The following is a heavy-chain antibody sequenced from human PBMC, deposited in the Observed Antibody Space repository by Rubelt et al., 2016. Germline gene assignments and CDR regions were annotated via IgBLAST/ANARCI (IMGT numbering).Heavy chain of an antibody. CDR1: GYTFTSYY. V-gene: IGHV1-46*01. D-gene: IGHD2-2*01. J-gene: IGHJ5*02. CDR2: INPSGGCI. CDR3: ARASSTSYWEGWFDP. Sequence: QVQLLQSGAEVKKPGASVKVSCKASGYTFTSYYMHWVRQAPGQGLEWMGIINPSGGCISYARKVQGTVTIARDTSASTVEMGRSRLRAEDTAVYYCARASSTSYWEGWFDPWGQGTLVTVSS.